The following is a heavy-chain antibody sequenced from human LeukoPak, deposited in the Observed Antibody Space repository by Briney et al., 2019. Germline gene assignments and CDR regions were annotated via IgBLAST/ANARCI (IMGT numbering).Heavy chain of an antibody. CDR1: GYTFTSYG. Sequence: ASVKVSCKASGYTFTSYGISWVRQAPGQGLEWMGWISAYNGNTNYAQKLQGRVTMTTDTSTSTAYMELRSLRSDDTAVYYCASQPYYYGSGGGRFDYWGQGTLVTVFS. D-gene: IGHD3-10*01. CDR2: ISAYNGNT. CDR3: ASQPYYYGSGGGRFDY. J-gene: IGHJ4*02. V-gene: IGHV1-18*04.